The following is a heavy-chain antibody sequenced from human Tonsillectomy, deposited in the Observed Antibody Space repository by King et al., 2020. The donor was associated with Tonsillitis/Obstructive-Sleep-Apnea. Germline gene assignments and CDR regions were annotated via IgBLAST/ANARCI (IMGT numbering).Heavy chain of an antibody. J-gene: IGHJ6*03. CDR1: GFNFARYW. V-gene: IGHV5-51*01. CDR2: IYPGDSDT. Sequence: QLVQSGAEVKQPGESLRISCKGYGFNFARYWIGWVRQMPGKGLEWMAIIYPGDSDTRYSPSFQGQVTISADKSISTAYLQWSSLKASDTAKYYCTRKNLYYMDGWGKGTTVTVSS. CDR3: TRKNLYYMDG.